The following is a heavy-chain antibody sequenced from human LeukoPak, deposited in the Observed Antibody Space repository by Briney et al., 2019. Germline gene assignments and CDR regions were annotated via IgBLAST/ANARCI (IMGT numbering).Heavy chain of an antibody. V-gene: IGHV4-38-2*01. J-gene: IGHJ4*02. CDR3: ASTYSSSWYLDY. CDR1: GYSISSDYYY. D-gene: IGHD6-13*01. CDR2: IYHSGST. Sequence: SETPSLTCAVSGYSISSDYYYWGWIRQPPGKGLEWIGSIYHSGSTYYNPSLKSRVTMSVDTSKNQISLKVTSVTAADTAVYYCASTYSSSWYLDYWGQGTLVTVSS.